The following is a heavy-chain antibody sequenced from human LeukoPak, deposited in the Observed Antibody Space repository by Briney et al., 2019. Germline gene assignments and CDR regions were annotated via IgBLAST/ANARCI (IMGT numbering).Heavy chain of an antibody. V-gene: IGHV1-2*02. Sequence: GASVKVSCKASGYTFTGYYMHWVRQAPGQGLEWMGWINPSSGGTNYAQKFQGRVTMTRDTSISTAYMELSRLRSDDTAVYYCARVGSLAAAGTPDYWGQGTLVTVSS. J-gene: IGHJ4*02. D-gene: IGHD6-13*01. CDR2: INPSSGGT. CDR3: ARVGSLAAAGTPDY. CDR1: GYTFTGYY.